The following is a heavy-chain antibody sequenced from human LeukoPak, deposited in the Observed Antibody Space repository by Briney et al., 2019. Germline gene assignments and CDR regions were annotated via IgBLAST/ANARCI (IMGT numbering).Heavy chain of an antibody. D-gene: IGHD4/OR15-4a*01. V-gene: IGHV3-30*02. Sequence: GGSLRLSCAASGFTFSSSWMTWVRQAPGKGLEGVAFIRYDGSNKYYADSVKGRFPISRDNSKNTLYLQMNSLRADDTAVYYCAKDSGLWSLDDWGQGTVVTVSS. CDR3: AKDSGLWSLDD. CDR1: GFTFSSSW. J-gene: IGHJ4*02. CDR2: IRYDGSNK.